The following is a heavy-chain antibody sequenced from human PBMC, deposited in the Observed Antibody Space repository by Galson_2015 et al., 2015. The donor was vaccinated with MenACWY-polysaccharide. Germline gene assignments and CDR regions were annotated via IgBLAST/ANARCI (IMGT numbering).Heavy chain of an antibody. Sequence: SLRLSCAASGFTFSTYWMHWVRQAPGKGLVWVSRIKSDGSSTSYADSVKGRFTISRDNAKNTLYLQMNSLRAEDTAVYYCARGYSGYDWGQVTLVTVSS. CDR3: ARGYSGYD. CDR1: GFTFSTYW. V-gene: IGHV3-74*01. J-gene: IGHJ4*02. D-gene: IGHD5-12*01. CDR2: IKSDGSST.